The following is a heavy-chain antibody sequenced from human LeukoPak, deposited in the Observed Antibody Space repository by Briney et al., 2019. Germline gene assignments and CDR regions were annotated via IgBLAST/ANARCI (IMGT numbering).Heavy chain of an antibody. D-gene: IGHD3-9*01. CDR2: ISYDGSNK. J-gene: IGHJ6*02. V-gene: IGHV3-30-3*01. Sequence: PGRSLRLSRAAPGFTFRSYAMFWVRQAPGKGLEWVAVISYDGSNKYYADAVKGRFTISRDNSKNTMYLQMNSLRAEDTAVYYCARDLTGYLYYGMDVWGQGTTVTVSS. CDR1: GFTFRSYA. CDR3: ARDLTGYLYYGMDV.